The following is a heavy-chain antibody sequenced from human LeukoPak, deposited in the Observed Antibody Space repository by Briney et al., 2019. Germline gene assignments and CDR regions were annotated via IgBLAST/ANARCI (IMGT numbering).Heavy chain of an antibody. J-gene: IGHJ5*02. CDR1: GFTFSSYA. D-gene: IGHD3-22*01. Sequence: GRSLRLSCAASGFTFSSYAMHWVRQAPGKGLEWVAVISYDGSNKYYADSVKGRFTISRDNAKNTLNLQMNSLRAEDTAVYYCARDLGQYYDTSDNWFDPWGQGTLVTVSS. V-gene: IGHV3-30*04. CDR3: ARDLGQYYDTSDNWFDP. CDR2: ISYDGSNK.